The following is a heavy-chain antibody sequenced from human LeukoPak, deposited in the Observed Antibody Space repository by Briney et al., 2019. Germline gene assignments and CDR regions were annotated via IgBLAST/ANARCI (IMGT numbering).Heavy chain of an antibody. Sequence: GESLNISCKGSDYRFTDYWIGWVRQMPGQGLEWMGIIYPGDSDTRYSPSFQGQVTISADKSISTAYLQWSSLKASDTAIYYCARKTYGAGSYWFDFWGQGTLVTVSS. V-gene: IGHV5-51*01. J-gene: IGHJ4*02. CDR3: ARKTYGAGSYWFDF. CDR2: IYPGDSDT. CDR1: DYRFTDYW. D-gene: IGHD3-10*01.